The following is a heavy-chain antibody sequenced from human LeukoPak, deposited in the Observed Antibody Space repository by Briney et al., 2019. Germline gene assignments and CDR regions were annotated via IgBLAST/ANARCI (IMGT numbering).Heavy chain of an antibody. V-gene: IGHV4-34*01. Sequence: SETLSLTCADYGGSFSGYYWSWIRQPPGKGLEWIGEINHSGSTNYNPSLKSRVTISVDTSKNQFSLKLSSVTAADTAVYYCASLWPYQLSAFDIWGQGTMVTVSS. CDR1: GGSFSGYY. CDR2: INHSGST. D-gene: IGHD2-2*01. J-gene: IGHJ3*02. CDR3: ASLWPYQLSAFDI.